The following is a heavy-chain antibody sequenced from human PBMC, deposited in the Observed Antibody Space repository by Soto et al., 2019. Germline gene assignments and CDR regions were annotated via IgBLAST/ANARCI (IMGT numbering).Heavy chain of an antibody. CDR1: GCTFSSYA. J-gene: IGHJ5*02. CDR2: IIPIFGTA. CDR3: ASDLMPRVTTNRFDP. V-gene: IGHV1-69*01. D-gene: IGHD4-4*01. Sequence: QVQLAQSGAEVKKPGSSVKVSCKASGCTFSSYAISWVRQAPGQGLEWMGGIIPIFGTANYALKYQGRVTITAVESTCTVDTELSSLTSEDTAVYYCASDLMPRVTTNRFDPWGQVTLVTLSS.